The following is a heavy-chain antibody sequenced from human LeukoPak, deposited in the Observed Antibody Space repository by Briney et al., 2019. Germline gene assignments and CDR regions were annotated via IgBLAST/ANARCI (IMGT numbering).Heavy chain of an antibody. V-gene: IGHV3-21*01. CDR2: ITSSSSSI. J-gene: IGHJ6*04. D-gene: IGHD3-10*01. Sequence: PGGSLRLSCVASGFTFSSCSMNWVRQAPGKGLEWVSSITSSSSSIYYSDSLKGRFTISRDNAKNSLYLQMSNLRAEDTAVYYCATAYYYGSGSYNYYYYGMDVWGKGTTVTVSS. CDR3: ATAYYYGSGSYNYYYYGMDV. CDR1: GFTFSSCS.